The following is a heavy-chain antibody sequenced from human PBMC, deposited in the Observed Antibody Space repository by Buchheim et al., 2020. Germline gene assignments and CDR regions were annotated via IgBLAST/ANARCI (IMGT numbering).Heavy chain of an antibody. V-gene: IGHV1-46*01. Sequence: QVQLVQSGAEVKKPGASVKVSCKASGYTFTSYYMHWVRQAPGQGLEWMGIINPSGGSTSYAQKFQGRVTMTRDTSTSTVYMGLSSLRTEDTAVYYCARDSAAAGPYYYYMDVWGKGTT. J-gene: IGHJ6*03. CDR1: GYTFTSYY. D-gene: IGHD6-13*01. CDR2: INPSGGST. CDR3: ARDSAAAGPYYYYMDV.